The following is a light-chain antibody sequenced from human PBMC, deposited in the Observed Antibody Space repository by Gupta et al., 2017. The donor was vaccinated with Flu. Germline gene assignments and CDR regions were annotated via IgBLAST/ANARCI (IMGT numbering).Light chain of an antibody. V-gene: IGLV1-51*02. CDR1: SSNLGNNF. CDR2: ENN. CDR3: GAWDSSLSAVV. J-gene: IGLJ2*01. Sequence: QPVLTQPPPVSAAPGQKVTISCSGSSSNLGNNFVSWYQQLPGTAPKLLIYENNRRPSGIPDRFSGSKSGTSATLGITGLQTGDEADYYCGAWDSSLSAVVFGGGTKLTVL.